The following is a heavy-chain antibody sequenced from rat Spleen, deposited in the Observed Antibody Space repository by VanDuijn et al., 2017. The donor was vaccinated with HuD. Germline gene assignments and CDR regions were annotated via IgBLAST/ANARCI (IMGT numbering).Heavy chain of an antibody. D-gene: IGHD1-9*01. Sequence: EVQLVESGGGLVQPGRSLKLSCAASGFTFNNYGMAWVRQAPTKGLEWVAAFSYGDNSGHSSTYYRDSVKGRFTISRDNAKSTLSLQMDSLRSEDTATYYCARRHYGYTDYFDYWGQGVMVTVSS. CDR1: GFTFNNYG. CDR2: FSYGDNSGHSST. CDR3: ARRHYGYTDYFDY. V-gene: IGHV5-29*01. J-gene: IGHJ2*01.